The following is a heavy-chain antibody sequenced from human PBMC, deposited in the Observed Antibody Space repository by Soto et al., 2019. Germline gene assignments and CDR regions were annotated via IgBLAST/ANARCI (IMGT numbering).Heavy chain of an antibody. V-gene: IGHV1-3*01. Sequence: GASVKVSCKASGYTFSNYEMHWVRQAPGQRLEWMGWINAGNGNTKSSQKFQGRVTITRDTSASTAYMELSSLRSEDTAVYYCARVSGWYHLDYWGQGTLVTVS. D-gene: IGHD6-19*01. J-gene: IGHJ4*02. CDR3: ARVSGWYHLDY. CDR1: GYTFSNYE. CDR2: INAGNGNT.